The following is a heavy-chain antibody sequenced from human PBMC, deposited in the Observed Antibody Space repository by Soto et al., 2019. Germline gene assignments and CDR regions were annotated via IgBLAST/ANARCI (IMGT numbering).Heavy chain of an antibody. Sequence: ASVKVSCKASEYTFTSYTMHWVRQAPGQRLEWMGWINGGNGNTKYSQKFQGRVTITRDTSASTAYMELSSLRSDDTAVYYCARELQGLYYSDYRGQGTLVPVSS. CDR1: EYTFTSYT. V-gene: IGHV1-3*01. D-gene: IGHD4-4*01. CDR2: INGGNGNT. CDR3: ARELQGLYYSDY. J-gene: IGHJ4*02.